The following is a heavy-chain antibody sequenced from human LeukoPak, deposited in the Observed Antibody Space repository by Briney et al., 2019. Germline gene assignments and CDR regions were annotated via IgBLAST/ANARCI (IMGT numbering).Heavy chain of an antibody. J-gene: IGHJ3*01. V-gene: IGHV3-74*01. CDR3: TRGLSGTHNAFDL. D-gene: IGHD6-19*01. Sequence: PGGSLRLSCAASGFIFCNYFMHWGRQAPGKGLRWVSRINPDGSTIYYADSVKGRFTISREKVGSSLYLEMNSLSVEDTALYYCTRGLSGTHNAFDLWGQGTLVTVSS. CDR2: INPDGSTI. CDR1: GFIFCNYF.